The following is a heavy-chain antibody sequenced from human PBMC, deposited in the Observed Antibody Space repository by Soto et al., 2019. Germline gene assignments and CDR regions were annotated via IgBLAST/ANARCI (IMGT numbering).Heavy chain of an antibody. V-gene: IGHV3-49*03. D-gene: IGHD2-8*01. CDR3: SRGPDFLVMVYSIVLSEIHDAFDI. J-gene: IGHJ3*02. Sequence: GGSLRLSCTVSGLAFGDFPMSWFRQAPGKGLEWVGFIRSETYGGTTEYAASVKGRFTISRDDSQSVAYLQMNSLKTEDTAVYYCSRGPDFLVMVYSIVLSEIHDAFDIWGKGTMVTVSS. CDR1: GLAFGDFP. CDR2: IRSETYGGTT.